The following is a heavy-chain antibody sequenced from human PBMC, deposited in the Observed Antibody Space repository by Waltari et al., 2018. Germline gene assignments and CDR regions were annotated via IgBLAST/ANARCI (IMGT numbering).Heavy chain of an antibody. V-gene: IGHV3-74*03. J-gene: IGHJ5*02. CDR3: TRESGLKWFDP. D-gene: IGHD6-25*01. Sequence: EVQLVESGGGLVQPGGSLRLSCAASGFTFSDYWMHWVRQAPGKGLVWVARTKTDGTSMTYADSVKGRFTISRDNAKNTLYLQMNSLRADDTAVYYCTRESGLKWFDPWGQGTLVTVSS. CDR1: GFTFSDYW. CDR2: TKTDGTSM.